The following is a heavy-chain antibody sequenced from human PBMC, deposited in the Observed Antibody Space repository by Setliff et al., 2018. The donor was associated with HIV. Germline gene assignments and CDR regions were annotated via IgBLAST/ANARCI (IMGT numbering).Heavy chain of an antibody. V-gene: IGHV4-39*07. CDR2: IYYSGSA. CDR1: RDSIRNGAYY. CDR3: ARSSGWSQYYFDY. D-gene: IGHD6-19*01. Sequence: SETLSLTCTVSRDSIRNGAYYWGWIRQPPGKGLEWIGSIYYSGSAYYNPSFKSRVTLSVDTSENQFSLRLSSVTAADTAVYYCARSSGWSQYYFDYWGQGTLVTVSS. J-gene: IGHJ4*02.